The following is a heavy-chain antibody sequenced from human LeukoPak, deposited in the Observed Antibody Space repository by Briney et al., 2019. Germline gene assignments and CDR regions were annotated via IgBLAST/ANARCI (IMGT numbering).Heavy chain of an antibody. CDR1: GFTFGDRH. CDR3: ARDPGYSNSPYYLDY. V-gene: IGHV3-21*01. CDR2: ISSGGTYV. D-gene: IGHD5-12*01. J-gene: IGHJ4*02. Sequence: GGSLRLSCSASGFTFGDRHMNWVRQAPGKGLEWVSSISSGGTYVDYADSVKGRFTISRDNAKNSLYLQMNSLRAEDTAVFYCARDPGYSNSPYYLDYWGQGTLVTVSS.